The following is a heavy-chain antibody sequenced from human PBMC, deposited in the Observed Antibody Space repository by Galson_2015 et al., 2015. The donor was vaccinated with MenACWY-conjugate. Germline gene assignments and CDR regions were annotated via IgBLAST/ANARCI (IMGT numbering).Heavy chain of an antibody. V-gene: IGHV3-23*01. Sequence: SLRLSCAASGFTFSSHAMTWVRQAPGQGLERVSAISGSGGTTYYADSVRGRFTISRDNSKNTLCLQMNSLRAEDTALYYCVKGSGYCTSTTCYPPDYWGQGTQVTVSS. J-gene: IGHJ4*02. D-gene: IGHD2-2*01. CDR2: ISGSGGTT. CDR1: GFTFSSHA. CDR3: VKGSGYCTSTTCYPPDY.